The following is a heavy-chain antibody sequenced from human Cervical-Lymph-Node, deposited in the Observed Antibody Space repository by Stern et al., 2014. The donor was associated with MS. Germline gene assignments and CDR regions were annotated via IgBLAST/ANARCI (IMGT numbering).Heavy chain of an antibody. CDR3: VRESYGDYI. Sequence: EDQLVESGGGLVQPGGSLRLSCAASGFNFNQFWMTWVRQAPGQGLEWVANIKQDGIDKNYAESVRGRFSISRDNAKNSLFLQMNSLRAEDTAVYYCVRESYGDYIWGQGTLVTVP. J-gene: IGHJ4*02. V-gene: IGHV3-7*01. CDR2: IKQDGIDK. D-gene: IGHD4-17*01. CDR1: GFNFNQFW.